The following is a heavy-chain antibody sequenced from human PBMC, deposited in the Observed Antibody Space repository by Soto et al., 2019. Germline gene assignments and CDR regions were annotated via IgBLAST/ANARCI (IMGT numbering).Heavy chain of an antibody. Sequence: SVKVSCKASGGTFIGYAISWVRQAPGQGLEWMGGIIPIFGTANYAQKFQGRVTITADESTSTAYVELSSLRSEDTAVYYCASTYAPVVTRTCFDYWGQGTLVTVSS. J-gene: IGHJ4*02. D-gene: IGHD2-21*02. CDR1: GGTFIGYA. CDR2: IIPIFGTA. V-gene: IGHV1-69*13. CDR3: ASTYAPVVTRTCFDY.